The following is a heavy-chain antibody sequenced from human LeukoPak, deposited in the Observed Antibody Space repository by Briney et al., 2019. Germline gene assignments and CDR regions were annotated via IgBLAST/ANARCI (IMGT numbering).Heavy chain of an antibody. CDR1: GGTFSSYA. J-gene: IGHJ3*02. Sequence: SVKVSCKASGGTFSSYAISWVRQAPGQGLEWMGGIIPIFGTANYAQKFQGRVTITADESTSTAYMELSSLRSEDTAVYYCARESVSAGASDAFDIWGQGTMVTVSS. CDR2: IIPIFGTA. D-gene: IGHD1-26*01. V-gene: IGHV1-69*13. CDR3: ARESVSAGASDAFDI.